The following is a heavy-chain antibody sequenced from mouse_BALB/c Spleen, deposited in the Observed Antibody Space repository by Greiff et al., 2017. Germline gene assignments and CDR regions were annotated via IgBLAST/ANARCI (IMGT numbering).Heavy chain of an antibody. CDR2: ISYSGST. CDR1: GDSITSGY. J-gene: IGHJ2*01. Sequence: VQLKESGPSLVKPSQTLSLTCSVTGDSITSGYWNWIRKFPGNKLEYMGYISYSGSTYYNPSLKSRISITRDTSKNQYYLQLNSVTTEDTATYYCARRVYYGSRSYYFDYWGQGTTLTVSS. V-gene: IGHV3-8*02. D-gene: IGHD1-1*01. CDR3: ARRVYYGSRSYYFDY.